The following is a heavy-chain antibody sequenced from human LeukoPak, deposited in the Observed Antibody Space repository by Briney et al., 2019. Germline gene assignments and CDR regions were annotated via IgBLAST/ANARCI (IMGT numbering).Heavy chain of an antibody. CDR1: GGPLRNYY. V-gene: IGHV4-59*01. J-gene: IGHJ5*02. CDR3: ARGGNSYGYLNYFDP. D-gene: IGHD5-18*01. Sequence: SETLSLTCTVSGGPLRNYYWMWLRQPPGKGLEWVGYIYSSGNTNYNPSLKSRVSVSEDTSKNQFSLKLSSVIAADTAVYYCARGGNSYGYLNYFDPWGQGILVIVSS. CDR2: IYSSGNT.